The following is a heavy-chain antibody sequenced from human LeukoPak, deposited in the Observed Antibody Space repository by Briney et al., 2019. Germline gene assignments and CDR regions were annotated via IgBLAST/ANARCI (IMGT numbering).Heavy chain of an antibody. CDR3: AKEEGWGVNVFDY. J-gene: IGHJ4*02. V-gene: IGHV3-30*18. Sequence: GGSLRPSCAASGFTFSSYGMHWVRQAPGKGLEWVAVIGKDGAAKHYAESVRGRFTISRDNSENTLDLQMDSLSVEDTAVYYCAKEEGWGVNVFDYWGQGALVTVSS. D-gene: IGHD3-10*01. CDR1: GFTFSSYG. CDR2: IGKDGAAK.